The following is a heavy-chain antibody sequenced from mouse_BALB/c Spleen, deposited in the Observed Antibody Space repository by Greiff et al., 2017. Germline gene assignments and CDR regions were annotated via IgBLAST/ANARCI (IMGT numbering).Heavy chain of an antibody. CDR1: GFTFSSFG. J-gene: IGHJ3*01. CDR3: ARRGRQLGLEWFAY. V-gene: IGHV5-17*02. Sequence: EVQLVESGGGLVQPGGSRKLSCAASGFTFSSFGMHWVRQAPEKGLEWVAYISSGSSTIYYADTVKGRFTISRDNPKNTLFLQMTSLRSEDTAMYYCARRGRQLGLEWFAYWGQGTLVTVSA. CDR2: ISSGSSTI. D-gene: IGHD3-2*01.